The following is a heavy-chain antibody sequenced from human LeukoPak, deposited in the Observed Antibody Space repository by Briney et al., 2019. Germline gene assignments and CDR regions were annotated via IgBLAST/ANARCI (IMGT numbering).Heavy chain of an antibody. CDR2: IRYDGSNK. D-gene: IGHD2-2*01. J-gene: IGHJ6*03. Sequence: GGSLRLSCAASGFTFSSYGMHWVRQAPGKGLEWVAFIRYDGSNKYYADSVKGRFTISRDNSKNTLYLQMNSLRAEDTAVYYCAKGRYCSSTSCPYYYYYMDVWGKGTTVTVSS. V-gene: IGHV3-30*02. CDR1: GFTFSSYG. CDR3: AKGRYCSSTSCPYYYYYMDV.